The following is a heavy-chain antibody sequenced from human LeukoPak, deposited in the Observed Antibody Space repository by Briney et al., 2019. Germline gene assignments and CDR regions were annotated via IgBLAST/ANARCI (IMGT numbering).Heavy chain of an antibody. J-gene: IGHJ3*02. Sequence: SETLSLTCTVSGGSISSYYWSWIRQPPGKGLEWIGYIYYSGSTNYNPSLKSRVTISVDTSKSKFSLKLSSVTAADTAVYYCARVYDSSGYDAFDIWGQGTMVTVSS. CDR2: IYYSGST. CDR3: ARVYDSSGYDAFDI. CDR1: GGSISSYY. V-gene: IGHV4-59*01. D-gene: IGHD3-22*01.